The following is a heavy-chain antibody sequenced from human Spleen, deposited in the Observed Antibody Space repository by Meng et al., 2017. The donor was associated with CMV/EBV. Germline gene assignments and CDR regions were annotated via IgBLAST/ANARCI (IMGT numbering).Heavy chain of an antibody. CDR1: GFSLGHYD. Sequence: GESLKISCAASGFSLGHYDMHWVRQAPGKGLEWVAFIRYDGTNTYYADSVKGRFTISRDNSKNTLYLQINSLRVEDTAMYYCGKGDPHYGFWSGYYPGSAFDIWGQGTMVTVSS. CDR3: GKGDPHYGFWSGYYPGSAFDI. J-gene: IGHJ3*02. V-gene: IGHV3-30*02. D-gene: IGHD3-3*01. CDR2: IRYDGTNT.